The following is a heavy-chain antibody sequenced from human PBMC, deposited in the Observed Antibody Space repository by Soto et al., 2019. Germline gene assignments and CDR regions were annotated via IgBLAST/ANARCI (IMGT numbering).Heavy chain of an antibody. CDR2: INSDGSST. CDR1: GFTFSSYW. V-gene: IGHV3-74*01. CDR3: ARGPHYGSGSYYKKNWFDP. J-gene: IGHJ5*02. Sequence: GGSLRLSCAASGFTFSSYWMHWVRQAPGKGLVWVSRINSDGSSTSCADSVKGRFTISRDNAKNTLYLQMNSLRAEDTAVYYCARGPHYGSGSYYKKNWFDPWGQGTLVTVSS. D-gene: IGHD3-10*01.